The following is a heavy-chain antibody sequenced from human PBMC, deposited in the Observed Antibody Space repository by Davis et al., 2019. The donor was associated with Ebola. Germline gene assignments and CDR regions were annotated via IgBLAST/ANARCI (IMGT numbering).Heavy chain of an antibody. J-gene: IGHJ5*01. CDR1: GFTFSRYW. Sequence: GESLKISCAVSGFTFSRYWMHWVRQAPGKGLVWVSRINSGGSSTNYADSVKGRFTISRDNAKNTLYLQMNSLRAEDTAVYYCARVRATIPLVWFDYWGQGTLVTVSS. D-gene: IGHD5-12*01. V-gene: IGHV3-74*01. CDR3: ARVRATIPLVWFDY. CDR2: INSGGSST.